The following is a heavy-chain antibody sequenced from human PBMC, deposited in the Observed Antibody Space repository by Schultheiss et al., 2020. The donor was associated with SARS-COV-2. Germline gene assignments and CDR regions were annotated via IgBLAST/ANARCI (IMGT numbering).Heavy chain of an antibody. D-gene: IGHD6-6*01. V-gene: IGHV4-59*04. J-gene: IGHJ6*02. CDR2: IYYSGST. CDR3: AVAARRRGAYYYYYGMDV. CDR1: GGSISSYY. Sequence: SETLSLTCTVSGGSISSYYWSWIRQPPGKGLEWIGYIYYSGSTYYNPSLKSRVTISVDTSKNQFSLKLSSVTAADTAVYYCAVAARRRGAYYYYYGMDVWCQGTTVTVSS.